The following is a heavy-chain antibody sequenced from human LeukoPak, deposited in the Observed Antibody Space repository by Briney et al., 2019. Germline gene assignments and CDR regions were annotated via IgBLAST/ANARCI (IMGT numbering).Heavy chain of an antibody. V-gene: IGHV3-30*18. CDR2: MSYDGSNE. CDR3: AKQPPGSWPTAFDY. Sequence: GRSLRLSCAASGFTFSIYGMHWVRQAPGKGLEWVAVMSYDGSNEYYADSVKGRFTISRDNSKNTLYLQMNSLRAGDTAVYYCAKQPPGSWPTAFDYWGQGTLVTVSS. CDR1: GFTFSIYG. D-gene: IGHD6-13*01. J-gene: IGHJ4*02.